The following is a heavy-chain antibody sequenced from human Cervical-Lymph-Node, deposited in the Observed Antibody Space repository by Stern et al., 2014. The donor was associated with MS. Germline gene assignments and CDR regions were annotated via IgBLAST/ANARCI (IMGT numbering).Heavy chain of an antibody. V-gene: IGHV3-21*01. CDR2: LSSCSYYI. CDR3: ARDERIGVAGTHDGMDV. Sequence: DVQLVESGGGVVKPGGSLKLSCAASGFTFSAYSMHWVRQTPGHGLEWVSSLSSCSYYISYVASVQGRFTISRDNATNSIFLQMNSLSAKDTAVYYCARDERIGVAGTHDGMDVWGQGTTVIVSS. CDR1: GFTFSAYS. D-gene: IGHD6-19*01. J-gene: IGHJ6*02.